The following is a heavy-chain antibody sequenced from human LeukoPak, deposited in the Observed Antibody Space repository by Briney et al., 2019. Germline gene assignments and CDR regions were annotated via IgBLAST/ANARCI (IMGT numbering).Heavy chain of an antibody. Sequence: SETLSLTCSVFGGSISSGDDYWSWIRQPPGRGLEWIGYINYSGSTYYNPSLKSRLTISVDTSKNQFSPKLTSVTAADTALYYCARVNSLILVAPFDYWGQGTLVAVSS. CDR1: GGSISSGDDY. V-gene: IGHV4-30-4*01. D-gene: IGHD2-15*01. CDR2: INYSGST. J-gene: IGHJ4*02. CDR3: ARVNSLILVAPFDY.